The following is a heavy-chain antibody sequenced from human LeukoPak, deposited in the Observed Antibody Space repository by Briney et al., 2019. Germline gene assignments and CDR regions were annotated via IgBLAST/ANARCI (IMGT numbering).Heavy chain of an antibody. CDR3: ARDSSGYHPLGY. CDR2: IIPILGIA. D-gene: IGHD3-22*01. V-gene: IGHV1-69*04. CDR1: GGTFSSYA. J-gene: IGHJ4*02. Sequence: SVKVSCKASGGTFSSYAISWVRQAPGQGLAWMGRIIPILGIANYAQKFQGRVTITADKSTSTAYMELSSLRSEDTAVYYCARDSSGYHPLGYWGQGTLVTVSS.